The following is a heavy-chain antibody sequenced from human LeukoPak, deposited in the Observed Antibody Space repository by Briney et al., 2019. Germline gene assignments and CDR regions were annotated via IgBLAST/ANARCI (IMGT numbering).Heavy chain of an antibody. J-gene: IGHJ4*02. CDR1: GYTFTSYG. CDR3: ARGGVYGDYESY. Sequence: ASVKVSCKASGYTFTSYGINWVRQATGQGLEWMGWMNPNSGNTGYAQKFQGRVTMTRNTSISTAYMELSSLRSEDTAVYYCARGGVYGDYESYWGQGTLVTVSS. D-gene: IGHD4-17*01. CDR2: MNPNSGNT. V-gene: IGHV1-8*02.